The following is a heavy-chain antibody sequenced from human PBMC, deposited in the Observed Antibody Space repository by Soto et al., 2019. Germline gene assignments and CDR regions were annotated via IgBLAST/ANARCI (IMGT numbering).Heavy chain of an antibody. Sequence: GRSLRLSCAASGFTFSSYAMSWVRQATGKGQEWVSAISGSGGSTYYADSVKGRFTISRDNSKNTLYLQMNSLRAEYTAVYYCAKDQSWYDRSGYYGVPNFDYWGQGTLLTVSS. V-gene: IGHV3-23*01. CDR2: ISGSGGST. CDR3: AKDQSWYDRSGYYGVPNFDY. J-gene: IGHJ4*02. CDR1: GFTFSSYA. D-gene: IGHD3-22*01.